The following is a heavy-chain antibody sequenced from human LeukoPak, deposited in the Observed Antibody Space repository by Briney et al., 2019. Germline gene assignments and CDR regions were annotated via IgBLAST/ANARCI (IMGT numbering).Heavy chain of an antibody. J-gene: IGHJ2*01. CDR3: ARVAGGSWSRWYFDL. CDR1: GGSISSGGYY. CDR2: IYTSGST. V-gene: IGHV4-61*02. Sequence: PSQTLSLTCTVSGGSISSGGYYWSWIRQPPGKGLEWIGRIYTSGSTNYSPSLKSRVTMSVDTSKNQFSLKLSSVTAADTAVYYCARVAGGSWSRWYFDLWGRGTLVTVSS. D-gene: IGHD1-26*01.